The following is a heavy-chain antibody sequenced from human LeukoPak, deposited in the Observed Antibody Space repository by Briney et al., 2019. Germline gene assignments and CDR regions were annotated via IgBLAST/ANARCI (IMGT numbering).Heavy chain of an antibody. V-gene: IGHV4-34*01. CDR1: GGSFSGYY. CDR3: ARNGFRFHVAEYFQD. D-gene: IGHD2-8*01. J-gene: IGHJ1*01. Sequence: PSETLSLNCAVYGGSFSGYYWSWIRQPPGKGLEWIGEINHSGSTNYNPSLKSRVTISVDTSKNQFSLKVSCVTAADTAVYYCARNGFRFHVAEYFQDWGQGTLVTVSS. CDR2: INHSGST.